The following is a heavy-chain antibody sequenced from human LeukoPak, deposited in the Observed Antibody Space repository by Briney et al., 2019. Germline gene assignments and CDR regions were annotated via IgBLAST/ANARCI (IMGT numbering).Heavy chain of an antibody. D-gene: IGHD1-7*01. CDR2: IIPIFGTA. CDR1: GGTFSSYA. Sequence: SVKVSCKASGGTFSSYAISWVRQAPGQGLEWMGGIIPIFGTANYAQKFQGRVTITTDESTSTAYMELSSLRSEDTAVYYCARVFTLELRPEANWFDPWGQGTLVTVSS. J-gene: IGHJ5*02. V-gene: IGHV1-69*05. CDR3: ARVFTLELRPEANWFDP.